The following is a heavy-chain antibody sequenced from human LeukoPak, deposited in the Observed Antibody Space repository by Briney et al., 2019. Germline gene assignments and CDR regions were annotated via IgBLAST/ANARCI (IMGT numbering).Heavy chain of an antibody. D-gene: IGHD5-18*01. CDR1: GGSISSYY. CDR3: ARENDRYGRIDY. CDR2: VSYSGST. V-gene: IGHV4-59*01. Sequence: SETLSLTCTVSGGSISSYYWSWVRQPPGKGLEWIGYVSYSGSTDYNPSLKSRVIISIDTSKNQFSLRLSSVTAADTAVYYCARENDRYGRIDYWGQGTQVTVSS. J-gene: IGHJ4*02.